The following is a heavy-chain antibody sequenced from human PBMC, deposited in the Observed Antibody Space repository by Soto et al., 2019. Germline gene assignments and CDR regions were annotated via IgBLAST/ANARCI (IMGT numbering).Heavy chain of an antibody. CDR2: ISSDGSKT. CDR1: GFTFSTYS. CDR3: ASEPLPQTYAAYYFAY. D-gene: IGHD2-2*01. V-gene: IGHV3-30-3*01. J-gene: IGHJ4*02. Sequence: QVQLVESGGGVVQPGGSLRLSCAASGFTFSTYSMPWVRQAPGKGLEWVAVISSDGSKTYYADSVKGRFTISRDNSKNSLYLQMTSLRPDDTAVYYCASEPLPQTYAAYYFAYWGQGALVTVSP.